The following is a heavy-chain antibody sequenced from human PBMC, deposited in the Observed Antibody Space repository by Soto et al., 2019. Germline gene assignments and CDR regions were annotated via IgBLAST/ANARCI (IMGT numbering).Heavy chain of an antibody. CDR1: GGSFKSGSYS. Sequence: SETLSLTCTVSGGSFKSGSYSWSWLRQPPGKGLEWIGYVYHTGRTSYNPSLKGRVSISMDTSKNQFSLNLDSVTAADTAVYFCARDFAYFDSWGQGTLVTVSS. CDR2: VYHTGRT. D-gene: IGHD3-3*01. CDR3: ARDFAYFDS. V-gene: IGHV4-61*01. J-gene: IGHJ4*02.